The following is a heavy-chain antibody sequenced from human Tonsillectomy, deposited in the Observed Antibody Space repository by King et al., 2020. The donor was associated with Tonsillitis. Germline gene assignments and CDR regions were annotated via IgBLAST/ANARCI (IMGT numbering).Heavy chain of an antibody. CDR1: GFTFSSYD. CDR2: IGTAGDT. D-gene: IGHD6-19*01. CDR3: ARRRPGRLEQWLDRTDPYYYGMAV. V-gene: IGHV3-13*01. J-gene: IGHJ6*02. Sequence: VQLVESGGGLVQPGGSLRLSCAASGFTFSSYDMHWVRQATGKGLEWVSAIGTAGDTYYPGSVKGRFTISRENAKTSLYLQMNSLRAGDTAVYYWARRRPGRLEQWLDRTDPYYYGMAVWGQGTTVTVSS.